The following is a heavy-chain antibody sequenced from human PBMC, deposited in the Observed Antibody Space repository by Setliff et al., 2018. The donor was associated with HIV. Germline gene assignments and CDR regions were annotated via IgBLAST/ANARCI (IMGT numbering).Heavy chain of an antibody. Sequence: GASVKVSCKASGHTFTSYGISWVRQATGQGLEWMGWISAYNGNTNYAQQLQGRVTLTTDTSTSTAYMELRSLRSDDTAVYYCARFAVAGTKWSDPWGQGTLVTVSS. CDR1: GHTFTSYG. V-gene: IGHV1-18*01. J-gene: IGHJ5*02. D-gene: IGHD6-19*01. CDR3: ARFAVAGTKWSDP. CDR2: ISAYNGNT.